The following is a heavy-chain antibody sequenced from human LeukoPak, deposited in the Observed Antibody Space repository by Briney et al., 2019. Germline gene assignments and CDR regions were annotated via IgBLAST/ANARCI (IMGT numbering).Heavy chain of an antibody. Sequence: PGGSLRLSCAASGFAFSTSAMHWIRQAPGKGPEWVAVISDDGSAQYYAGSVKGRFTISRDNSKSTLFLQMNRLGTDDTALYFCARGPDTSTLPLDYWGQGTRVTVSS. CDR1: GFAFSTSA. CDR3: ARGPDTSTLPLDY. J-gene: IGHJ4*02. D-gene: IGHD5-18*01. V-gene: IGHV3-30*04. CDR2: ISDDGSAQ.